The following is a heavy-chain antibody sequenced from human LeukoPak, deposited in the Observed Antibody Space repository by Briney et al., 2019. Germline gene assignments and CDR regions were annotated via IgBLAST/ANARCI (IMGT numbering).Heavy chain of an antibody. CDR1: GGSISSSNW. CDR2: IYHSGST. Sequence: SGTLSLTCAVSGGSISSSNWWSWVRQPPGKGLEWIGEIYHSGSTNYNPSLKSRVTISVDTSKNQLSLKLSSVTAADTAVYYCARGLYSNFYYFDYWGQGTLVTVSS. D-gene: IGHD4-11*01. V-gene: IGHV4-4*02. CDR3: ARGLYSNFYYFDY. J-gene: IGHJ4*02.